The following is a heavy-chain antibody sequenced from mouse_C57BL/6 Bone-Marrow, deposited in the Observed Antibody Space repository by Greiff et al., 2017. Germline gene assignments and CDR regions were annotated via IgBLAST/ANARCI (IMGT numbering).Heavy chain of an antibody. J-gene: IGHJ4*01. D-gene: IGHD1-1*01. V-gene: IGHV1-54*01. Sequence: VKLQQSGAELVRPGTSVKVSCKASGYAFTNYLIEWVKQRPGQGLEWIGVINPGSGGTNYNEKFKGKATLTADKSSSTAYMQLSSLTSEDSAVYFCARQGFYYYGSSGAMDYWGQGTSVTVSS. CDR2: INPGSGGT. CDR1: GYAFTNYL. CDR3: ARQGFYYYGSSGAMDY.